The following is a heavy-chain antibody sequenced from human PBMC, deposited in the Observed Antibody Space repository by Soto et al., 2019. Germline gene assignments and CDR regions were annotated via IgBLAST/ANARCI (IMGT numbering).Heavy chain of an antibody. Sequence: GGSLRLSCAASGFTFSSYEMNWVRQAPGKGLEWVSYISSSGSTIYYADSVKGRFTISRDNAKNSLYLQMNSLRAEDTTVYYCAGIAVAGTGAFDIWGQGTMVTVSS. CDR3: AGIAVAGTGAFDI. V-gene: IGHV3-48*03. CDR1: GFTFSSYE. J-gene: IGHJ3*02. CDR2: ISSSGSTI. D-gene: IGHD6-19*01.